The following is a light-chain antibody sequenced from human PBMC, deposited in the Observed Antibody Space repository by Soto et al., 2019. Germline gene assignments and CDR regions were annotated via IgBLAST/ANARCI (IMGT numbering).Light chain of an antibody. CDR3: QQYNEWPSWT. J-gene: IGKJ1*01. CDR1: QSITSN. V-gene: IGKV3-15*01. Sequence: EIVMTQSPATLSVSPGERATLSCIASQSITSNLAWYQQKPGQAPRLLIYAASTRATGIPARFSGSGSGTEFTLTISSLQSEDFAVYYCQQYNEWPSWTFGQGTKVDIK. CDR2: AAS.